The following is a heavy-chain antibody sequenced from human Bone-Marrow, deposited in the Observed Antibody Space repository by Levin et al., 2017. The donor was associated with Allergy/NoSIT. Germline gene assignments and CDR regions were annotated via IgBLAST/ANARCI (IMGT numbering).Heavy chain of an antibody. D-gene: IGHD5-18*01. CDR3: ARDPGGGYSYGSGGYYFDY. CDR1: GGSISSGGNY. J-gene: IGHJ4*02. Sequence: SETLSLTCTVSGGSISSGGNYWSWVRQHPEKGLEWIGYISYIGSTYYNPSLKSRVIISVDTSKNQFSLKLSSVTAADTAVYYCARDPGGGYSYGSGGYYFDYWGQGTLVTVSS. CDR2: ISYIGST. V-gene: IGHV4-31*03.